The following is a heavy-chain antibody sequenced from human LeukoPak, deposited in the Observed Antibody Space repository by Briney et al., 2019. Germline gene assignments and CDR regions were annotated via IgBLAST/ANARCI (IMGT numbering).Heavy chain of an antibody. J-gene: IGHJ4*02. Sequence: GGSLRLSCAASGFTFSSYGMHWVRQAPGKGLDWVAVISNDGSKKYYADSVKGRFTISRDNSKNTLYLQMNSLRAEDTAVYYCASAGIVGATTLDYFDYWGQGTLVTVSS. CDR1: GFTFSSYG. CDR3: ASAGIVGATTLDYFDY. CDR2: ISNDGSKK. V-gene: IGHV3-30*03. D-gene: IGHD1-26*01.